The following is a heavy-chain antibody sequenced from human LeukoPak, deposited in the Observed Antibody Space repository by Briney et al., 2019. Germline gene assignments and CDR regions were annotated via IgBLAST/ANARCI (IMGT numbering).Heavy chain of an antibody. V-gene: IGHV1-8*03. J-gene: IGHJ6*03. Sequence: ASVKVSCKASVYTFTRHDNNWVRQATGQGLEWMGWMNPNSGNTGYAQKFQGRVTITRNTSISTAYMELSSLRSEDTAVYYCARGRAYSNYGAYYYYYMDVWGKGTTVTVSS. CDR2: MNPNSGNT. CDR1: VYTFTRHD. D-gene: IGHD4-11*01. CDR3: ARGRAYSNYGAYYYYYMDV.